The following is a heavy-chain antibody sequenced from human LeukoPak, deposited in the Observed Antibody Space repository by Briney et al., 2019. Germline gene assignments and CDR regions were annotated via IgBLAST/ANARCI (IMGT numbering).Heavy chain of an antibody. V-gene: IGHV4-39*01. J-gene: IGHJ6*03. CDR2: IFYTRDT. CDR3: GRHLNYYYFYYMGV. Sequence: SETLSLTCTVSGGSISGSAHYWGWIRQPPGKGLEWIGSIFYTRDTYYNPSLKSRVTISVDTSKNQFSLNLTSVTAADTAVYFCGRHLNYYYFYYMGVWGKGTTVTVSS. CDR1: GGSISGSAHY.